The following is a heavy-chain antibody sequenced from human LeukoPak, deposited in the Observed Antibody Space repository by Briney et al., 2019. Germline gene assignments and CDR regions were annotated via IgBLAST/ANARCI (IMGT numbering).Heavy chain of an antibody. CDR3: VKKFYYYSVGYYAFDI. CDR2: INSRGDKT. D-gene: IGHD3-22*01. V-gene: IGHV3-23*01. CDR1: GFTFGSSA. Sequence: GGSLRLSCAAAGFTFGSSAMSWVRQAPGKGLEWVSGINSRGDKTYYADSVKVRFTISRDNSKNTLYLQMNSLRAEDTAVYHCVKKFYYYSVGYYAFDIWGQGTMVTVSS. J-gene: IGHJ3*02.